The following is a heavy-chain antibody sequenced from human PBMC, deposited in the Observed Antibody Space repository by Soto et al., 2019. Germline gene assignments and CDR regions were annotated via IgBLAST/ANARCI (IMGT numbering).Heavy chain of an antibody. V-gene: IGHV4-30-4*01. CDR3: ASSGYCTNVVCCTLFDP. J-gene: IGHJ5*02. CDR1: GGSISSGDYY. Sequence: QVQLQESGPGLVKPSQTLSLTCTVSGGSISSGDYYWSWIRQPPGKGLEWIGYIYYSGSTYYNPSLKSRVTISVDTSKNQFSLKLSSVTAADTAVYYCASSGYCTNVVCCTLFDPWGQGTLVTVSS. CDR2: IYYSGST. D-gene: IGHD2-8*01.